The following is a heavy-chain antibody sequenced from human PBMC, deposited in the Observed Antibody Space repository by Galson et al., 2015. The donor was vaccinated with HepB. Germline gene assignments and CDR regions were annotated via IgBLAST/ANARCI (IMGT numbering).Heavy chain of an antibody. CDR2: INAGNGNT. V-gene: IGHV1-3*01. Sequence: SVKVSCKASGYTFTSYAMHWVRQAPGQRLEWMGWINAGNGNTKYSQKFKGRVTITRDTSASTAYMELSSLRSEDTAVYYCARDRRTYYDFWSGYYTPTFDYWGQGTMVTVSS. CDR1: GYTFTSYA. J-gene: IGHJ3*01. CDR3: ARDRRTYYDFWSGYYTPTFDY. D-gene: IGHD3-3*01.